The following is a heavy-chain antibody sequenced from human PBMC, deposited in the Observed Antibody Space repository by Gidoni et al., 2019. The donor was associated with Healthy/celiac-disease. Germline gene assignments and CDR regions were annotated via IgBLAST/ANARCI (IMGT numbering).Heavy chain of an antibody. Sequence: SLTCAVSGGSISSSHWWSWVRQPPGKGLEWIGEIYHSGSTNYNPSLKSRVTISVDKSKNQFSLKLSSVTAADTAVYYCARDSFGYSYGTGIDYWGQGTLVTVSS. CDR1: GGSISSSHW. J-gene: IGHJ4*02. CDR3: ARDSFGYSYGTGIDY. CDR2: IYHSGST. V-gene: IGHV4-4*02. D-gene: IGHD5-18*01.